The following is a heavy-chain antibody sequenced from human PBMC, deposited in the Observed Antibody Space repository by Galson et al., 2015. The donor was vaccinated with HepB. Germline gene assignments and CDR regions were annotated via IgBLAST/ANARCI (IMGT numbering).Heavy chain of an antibody. CDR2: IRYDGSNK. Sequence: SLRLSCAASGSTFSSYGMHWVRQAPGKGLEWVAFIRYDGSNKYYADSVEGRFTISRDNSKNTLYLQMNSLRAEDTAVYYCAVYYYDSSGYYLSDYWGQGTLVTVSS. J-gene: IGHJ4*02. CDR1: GSTFSSYG. V-gene: IGHV3-30*02. CDR3: AVYYYDSSGYYLSDY. D-gene: IGHD3-22*01.